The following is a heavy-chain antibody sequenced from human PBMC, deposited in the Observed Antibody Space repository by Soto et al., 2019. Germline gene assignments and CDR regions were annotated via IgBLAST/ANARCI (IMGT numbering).Heavy chain of an antibody. CDR2: TSVYNGDS. CDR1: GYTFYSYD. CDR3: ARARATVTTERALGY. V-gene: IGHV1-18*01. J-gene: IGHJ4*02. Sequence: ASVKVSCKTSGYTFYSYDITWVRQAPGQGLEWMGTTSVYNGDSNVAQNLQGRVTMTIDKSTATAYMDLKNLTSDDTAVYYCARARATVTTERALGYWGQGTLVTASS. D-gene: IGHD4-17*01.